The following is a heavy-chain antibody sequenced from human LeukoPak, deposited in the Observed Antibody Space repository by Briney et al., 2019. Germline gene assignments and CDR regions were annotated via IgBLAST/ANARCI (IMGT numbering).Heavy chain of an antibody. V-gene: IGHV1-3*01. Sequence: ASVKVSCKASGYTFTSYAMHWVRQAPGQRLEWMGWINAGNGNTKYSQKFQGRVTITRDTSASTAYMELSSLRSEDTAVYCCARAYSSSWYDYWGRGTLVTVSS. CDR2: INAGNGNT. D-gene: IGHD6-13*01. CDR3: ARAYSSSWYDY. J-gene: IGHJ4*02. CDR1: GYTFTSYA.